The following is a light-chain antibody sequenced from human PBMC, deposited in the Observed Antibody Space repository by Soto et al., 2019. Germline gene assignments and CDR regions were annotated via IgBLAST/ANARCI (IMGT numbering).Light chain of an antibody. Sequence: QSVLTQPPSASGTPGQRVTISCSGGSSNIGSQTVDWYQQLPGTAPKLLVYSDNQRPSGGPDRFSGSKSGTSASLAISGLQSEDEADYYCAAWDDTLNGFVFGGGTKVTVL. V-gene: IGLV1-44*01. J-gene: IGLJ3*02. CDR3: AAWDDTLNGFV. CDR1: SSNIGSQT. CDR2: SDN.